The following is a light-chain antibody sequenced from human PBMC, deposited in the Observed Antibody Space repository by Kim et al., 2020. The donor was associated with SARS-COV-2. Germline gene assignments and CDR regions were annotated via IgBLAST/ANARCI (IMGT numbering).Light chain of an antibody. CDR2: KDS. Sequence: SPGQTARITCSEDALPKQYAYWYQQKPGQAPVLVIYKDSERPSGIPERFSGSSSRTTVTLTISGVQAEDEADYYCQSADSSGTVVFGGGTQLTVL. CDR3: QSADSSGTVV. CDR1: ALPKQY. V-gene: IGLV3-25*03. J-gene: IGLJ2*01.